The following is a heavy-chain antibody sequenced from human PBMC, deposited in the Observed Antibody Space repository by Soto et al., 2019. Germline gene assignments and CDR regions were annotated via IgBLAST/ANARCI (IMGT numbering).Heavy chain of an antibody. J-gene: IGHJ5*02. D-gene: IGHD2-2*02. CDR3: AKDRYTNTFNWFVP. CDR1: GFFFSSYA. Sequence: GGSLRLSCAASGFFFSSYAMSWVRQAPGKGLEWVSSISGNGGSTYYADSVKGRFTISRDNSKNTQYLQMDSLRAEDTAVYYCAKDRYTNTFNWFVPLGQGTLVTVSS. V-gene: IGHV3-23*01. CDR2: ISGNGGST.